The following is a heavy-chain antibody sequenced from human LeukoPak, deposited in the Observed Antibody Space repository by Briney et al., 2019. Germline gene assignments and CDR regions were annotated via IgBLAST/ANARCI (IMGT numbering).Heavy chain of an antibody. CDR3: AAGGYYGSGSVLRYYYYMDV. Sequence: SVKVSCKASGFTSTSSAMQWVRQARGQRLEWIGWIVVGSGNTNYAQKFQERVTITRDMSTSTAYMELSSLRSEDTAVYYCAAGGYYGSGSVLRYYYYMDVWGKGTTVTVSS. J-gene: IGHJ6*03. CDR1: GFTSTSSA. CDR2: IVVGSGNT. D-gene: IGHD3-10*01. V-gene: IGHV1-58*02.